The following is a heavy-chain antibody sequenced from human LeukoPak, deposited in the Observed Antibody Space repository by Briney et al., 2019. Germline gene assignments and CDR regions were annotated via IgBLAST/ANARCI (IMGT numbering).Heavy chain of an antibody. CDR2: IIPIFGTA. CDR1: GGTFSSYA. D-gene: IGHD3-22*01. J-gene: IGHJ3*02. Sequence: SVKVSCKASGGTFSSYAISWVRQAPGQGLEWMGGIIPIFGTANYAQKFQGRVTITADKSTSTAYMELSSLRSEDTAVYYCAREVYTYYYDSSGYSYAFDIWGQGTMVTVSS. CDR3: AREVYTYYYDSSGYSYAFDI. V-gene: IGHV1-69*06.